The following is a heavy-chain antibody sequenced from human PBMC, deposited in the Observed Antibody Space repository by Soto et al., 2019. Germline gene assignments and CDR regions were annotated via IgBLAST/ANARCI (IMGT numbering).Heavy chain of an antibody. Sequence: SETLSLTCTVSGGSISSSSYYWGWIRQPPGKGLEWIGSIYYSGSTYYNPSLKSRVTISVDTSKNQFSLKLSSVTAADTAVYYCARHVDTAMAYFDYWGQGTMVTVSS. CDR3: ARHVDTAMAYFDY. J-gene: IGHJ4*02. V-gene: IGHV4-39*01. CDR2: IYYSGST. CDR1: GGSISSSSYY. D-gene: IGHD5-18*01.